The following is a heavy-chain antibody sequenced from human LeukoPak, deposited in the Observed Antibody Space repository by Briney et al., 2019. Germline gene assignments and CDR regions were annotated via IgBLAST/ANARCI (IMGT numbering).Heavy chain of an antibody. V-gene: IGHV1-2*02. Sequence: ASVKVSCKASGYTFTGYYMHWVRQAPGQGPEWMGWINPNSGGTNYAQKFQGRVTMTRDTPISTAYMELSRLRSDDTAVYYCARDGGSPGKDAFYIWGQGTMVTVSS. D-gene: IGHD1-26*01. CDR2: INPNSGGT. CDR3: ARDGGSPGKDAFYI. J-gene: IGHJ3*02. CDR1: GYTFTGYY.